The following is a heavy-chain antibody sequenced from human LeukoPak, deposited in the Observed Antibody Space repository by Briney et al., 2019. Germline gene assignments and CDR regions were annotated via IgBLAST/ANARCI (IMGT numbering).Heavy chain of an antibody. V-gene: IGHV4-34*01. J-gene: IGHJ4*02. CDR3: ARNGGSGSYFGY. D-gene: IGHD3-10*01. CDR1: GGSFSGYY. Sequence: SETLSLTCAVYGGSFSGYYWSWIRQPPGKGLEWIGEINHSGSTNYNPSLKSRVTISVDTSKNQFSLKLSSVTAADTAVYYRARNGGSGSYFGYWGQGTLVTVSS. CDR2: INHSGST.